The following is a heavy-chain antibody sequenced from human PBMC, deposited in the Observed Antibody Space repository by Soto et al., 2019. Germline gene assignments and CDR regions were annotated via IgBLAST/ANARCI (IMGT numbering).Heavy chain of an antibody. V-gene: IGHV3-7*03. J-gene: IGHJ4*02. D-gene: IGHD6-6*01. CDR1: GFTFSSHW. Sequence: GGSLRLSCVASGFTFSSHWMTWVRQAPGEGLGWVANMKEDGGEIYYVDSVKGRFTISRDNAKNLLYLQMNSLRAEDTAIYYCARGWAALDYWGQGALVTVSS. CDR2: MKEDGGEI. CDR3: ARGWAALDY.